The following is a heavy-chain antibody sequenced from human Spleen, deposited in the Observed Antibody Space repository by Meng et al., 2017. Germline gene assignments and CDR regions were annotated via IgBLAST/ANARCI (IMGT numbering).Heavy chain of an antibody. CDR3: VRSSGWVRTGFDP. CDR2: IGHSGTT. V-gene: IGHV4-39*01. J-gene: IGHJ5*02. CDR1: GGSVRTSGYY. D-gene: IGHD6-19*01. Sequence: QVQLQESGPGLVKPSETLAPTCTVSGGSVRTSGYYWGWFRQPPGKGLEWIGSIGHSGTTYYTPSLRRRVTVSIDTSKNQFSLEVTSVTAADTAVYYCVRSSGWVRTGFDPWGQGTLVTVSS.